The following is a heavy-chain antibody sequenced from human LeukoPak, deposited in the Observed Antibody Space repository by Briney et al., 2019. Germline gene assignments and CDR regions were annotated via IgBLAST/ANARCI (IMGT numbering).Heavy chain of an antibody. Sequence: GGSLRLSCAASGFVFSTYWMTWVRQAPGKGLEWVANINLDGTEEHYVDSSLKGRFTISRDNAKNSLYLQMSSLRVEDTAVYYCATGRHDFLHWGQGTLVTVSS. D-gene: IGHD3/OR15-3a*01. J-gene: IGHJ4*02. V-gene: IGHV3-7*01. CDR2: INLDGTEE. CDR3: ATGRHDFLH. CDR1: GFVFSTYW.